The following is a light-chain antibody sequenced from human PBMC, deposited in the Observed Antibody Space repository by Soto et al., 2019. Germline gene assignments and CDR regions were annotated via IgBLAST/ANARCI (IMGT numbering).Light chain of an antibody. CDR3: QQSYRTPPIT. CDR2: AAS. V-gene: IGKV1-39*01. Sequence: DIQMTQSPSSLSASVGDRVTLTCRASQTINSYLNWYQQKPGKAPKLLIYAASSLQSGVPSRFSGSGSGTDFTLTISSLQPEDFATYYCQQSYRTPPITFGQGTRLEIK. J-gene: IGKJ5*01. CDR1: QTINSY.